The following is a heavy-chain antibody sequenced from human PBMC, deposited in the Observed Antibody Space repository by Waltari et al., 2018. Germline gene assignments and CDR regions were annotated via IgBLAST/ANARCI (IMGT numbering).Heavy chain of an antibody. CDR2: IIPIFGTA. V-gene: IGHV1-69*15. J-gene: IGHJ4*02. CDR1: GRTFSSYD. D-gene: IGHD6-13*01. Sequence: QVQLVQSGAEVNKPGSSVKLSCKASGRTFSSYDSSWVRQAPGQGLEWMGRIIPIFGTANYAQKFQGRVTITADESTSTAYMELSSLRSEDTAVYYCAREAPFEQQLVDYWGQGTLVTVSS. CDR3: AREAPFEQQLVDY.